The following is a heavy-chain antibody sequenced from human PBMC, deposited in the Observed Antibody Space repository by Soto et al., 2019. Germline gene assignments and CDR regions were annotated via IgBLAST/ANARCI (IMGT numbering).Heavy chain of an antibody. V-gene: IGHV1-3*01. D-gene: IGHD2-2*01. CDR2: INAGNGDT. J-gene: IGHJ1*01. CDR1: GYSFTSYA. Sequence: ASVKVSCKASGYSFTSYAVHLVRQAPGQRLEWMGWINAGNGDTKYSQNFQDRVTLTRDTSASTACMELSSLRSEDTAVYYCARAMCSSTCPFQYWGQGTLVTVSS. CDR3: ARAMCSSTCPFQY.